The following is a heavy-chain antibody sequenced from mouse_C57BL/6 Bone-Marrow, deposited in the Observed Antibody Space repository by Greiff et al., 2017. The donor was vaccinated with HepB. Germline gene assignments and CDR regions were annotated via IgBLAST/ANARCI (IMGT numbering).Heavy chain of an antibody. D-gene: IGHD2-14*01. Sequence: QVQLQQSGAELARPGASVKLSCKASGYTFTSHGISWVKQRTGQGLEWIGEIYSRSGNTYYNEKFKGKATLTADKSSSTAYMELRSLTSEDSAVYFCARRVPRGAMGDWGQGTSVTVST. J-gene: IGHJ4*01. CDR2: IYSRSGNT. CDR3: ARRVPRGAMGD. CDR1: GYTFTSHG. V-gene: IGHV1-81*01.